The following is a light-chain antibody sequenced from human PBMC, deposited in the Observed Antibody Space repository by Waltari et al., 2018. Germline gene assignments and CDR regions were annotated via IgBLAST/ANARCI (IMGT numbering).Light chain of an antibody. V-gene: IGKV4-1*01. CDR1: QSLFHTNNKNY. CDR3: QQYYATPNT. J-gene: IGKJ2*01. Sequence: DIVVTQSPDSLAVSLGERATINCKSSQSLFHTNNKNYLAWYQQKPGQPPKLVIYWASTRDSGVPDRFSGSGSGTDFTLAISSLQPEDVAVYYCQQYYATPNTFGQGTNVEIK. CDR2: WAS.